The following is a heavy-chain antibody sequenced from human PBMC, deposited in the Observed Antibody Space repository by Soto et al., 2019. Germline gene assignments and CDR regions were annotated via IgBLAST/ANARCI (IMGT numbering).Heavy chain of an antibody. Sequence: ASVKVSCKASGYTFTSYYMHWVRQAPGQGLEWMGIINPSGGSTSYAQKFQGRVTMTRDTSTSTVYMELSSLRSEDTAVYYCARDRYCISTSCQTNYYYYYGMDVWGQGTTVTVSS. J-gene: IGHJ6*02. D-gene: IGHD2-2*01. CDR1: GYTFTSYY. V-gene: IGHV1-46*01. CDR3: ARDRYCISTSCQTNYYYYYGMDV. CDR2: INPSGGST.